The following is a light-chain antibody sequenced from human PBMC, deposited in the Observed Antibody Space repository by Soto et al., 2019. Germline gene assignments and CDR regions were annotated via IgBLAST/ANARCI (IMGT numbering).Light chain of an antibody. CDR3: QHYGSSPLT. Sequence: EIVMTQSPATLSVSPGERATLSCRASQSVSSNLAWYQQKPGQAPRLLIYGASSRATGIPVRFSGSGSGTDFTLTINRLEPEDFAVYYCQHYGSSPLTFGGGTKVDNK. V-gene: IGKV3-20*01. J-gene: IGKJ4*01. CDR1: QSVSSN. CDR2: GAS.